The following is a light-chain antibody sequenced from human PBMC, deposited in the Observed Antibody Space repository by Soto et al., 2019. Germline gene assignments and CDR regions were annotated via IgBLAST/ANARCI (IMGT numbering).Light chain of an antibody. CDR3: QAWDSNNVV. V-gene: IGLV3-1*01. CDR1: KLGEKY. Sequence: SYELTQPPSVSVSPGQTASITCSGDKLGEKYACWYQQKPGQSPVAVIYQDTKRPSGIPERFSGSNSGNTATLTISGTQAMDEADYYCQAWDSNNVVFGGGTKLTVL. CDR2: QDT. J-gene: IGLJ3*02.